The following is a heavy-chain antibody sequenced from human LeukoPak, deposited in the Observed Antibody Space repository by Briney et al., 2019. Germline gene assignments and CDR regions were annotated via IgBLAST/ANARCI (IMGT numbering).Heavy chain of an antibody. V-gene: IGHV1-69*05. J-gene: IGHJ4*02. D-gene: IGHD2-2*02. CDR3: ARETYCSSTSCYIY. CDR2: IIPIFGTA. CDR1: GGTFSSYA. Sequence: GASVKVSCKASGGTFSSYAISWVRQAPGQGLEWRGGIIPIFGTANYAQKFQGRVTITTDESTSTAYMELSSLRSEDTAVYCCARETYCSSTSCYIYWGQGTLVTVSS.